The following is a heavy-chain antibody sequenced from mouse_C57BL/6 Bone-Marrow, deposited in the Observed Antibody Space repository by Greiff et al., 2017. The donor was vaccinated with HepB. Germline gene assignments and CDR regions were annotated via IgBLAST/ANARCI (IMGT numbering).Heavy chain of an antibody. J-gene: IGHJ4*01. V-gene: IGHV2-5*01. CDR2: IWRGGST. Sequence: VQLVESGPGLVQPSQSLSITCTVSGFSLTSYGVHWVRQSPGKGLEWLGVIWRGGSTDYNAAFMSRLSITKDNSKSQVFFKMNSLQADDTAIYYCAGSNYVDYYAMDYWGQGTSVTVSS. CDR3: AGSNYVDYYAMDY. CDR1: GFSLTSYG. D-gene: IGHD2-5*01.